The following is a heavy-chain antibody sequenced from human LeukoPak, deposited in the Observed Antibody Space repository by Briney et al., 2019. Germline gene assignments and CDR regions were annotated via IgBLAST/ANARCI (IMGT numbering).Heavy chain of an antibody. Sequence: GGSLRLSCTASGFPFTSHAMTWVRQAPGTGLEWLSSISGSGTTTYYAESVRGRLTISRDNSKNTLYLEMNRLRVEDTAVYYCAKVLTLWFGALDYWGQGSLVSVFS. CDR2: ISGSGTTT. J-gene: IGHJ4*02. CDR1: GFPFTSHA. D-gene: IGHD3-10*01. V-gene: IGHV3-23*01. CDR3: AKVLTLWFGALDY.